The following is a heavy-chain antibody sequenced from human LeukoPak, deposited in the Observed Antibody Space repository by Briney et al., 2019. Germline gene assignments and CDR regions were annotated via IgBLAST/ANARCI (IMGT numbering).Heavy chain of an antibody. Sequence: GASVKVSCKASGYTFTGYDINWVRQATGQGLEWMGWMNPNSGNTGYAQKFQGRVTMTRNTSISTAYMELSSLRSEDTAVYYCARSSQQLVPDDYWGQGTLVTVSS. CDR3: ARSSQQLVPDDY. V-gene: IGHV1-8*01. CDR1: GYTFTGYD. J-gene: IGHJ4*02. CDR2: MNPNSGNT. D-gene: IGHD6-13*01.